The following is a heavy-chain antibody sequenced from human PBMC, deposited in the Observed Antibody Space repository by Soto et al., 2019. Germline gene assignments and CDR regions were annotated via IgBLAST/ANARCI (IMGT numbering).Heavy chain of an antibody. CDR2: ISNNGAHT. CDR1: GFTFSNYE. CDR3: ARRGYGSRWPNVYMDV. V-gene: IGHV3-64*01. Sequence: EAQLVESGGGLVQPGGSLRLSCAASGFTFSNYEMHWVRQAPGKGLEYVSGISNNGAHTDYAKSVKGRFTISRDNSENGLYLQMGSLRAEDMALYYCARRGYGSRWPNVYMDVWGKGTTVTVSS. D-gene: IGHD6-13*01. J-gene: IGHJ6*03.